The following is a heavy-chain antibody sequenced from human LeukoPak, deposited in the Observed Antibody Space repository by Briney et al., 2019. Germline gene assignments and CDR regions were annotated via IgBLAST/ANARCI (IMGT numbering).Heavy chain of an antibody. CDR1: GFTFSSYA. Sequence: PGGSLRLSCAASGFTFSSYAMHWVRQAPGKGLEWVAVISYDGSNKYYADSVKGRFTISRDNSKNTLYLQMNSLRAEDTAVYYCARDFRNTAHDYWGQGTLVTVSS. V-gene: IGHV3-30*14. J-gene: IGHJ4*02. CDR2: ISYDGSNK. CDR3: ARDFRNTAHDY. D-gene: IGHD5-18*01.